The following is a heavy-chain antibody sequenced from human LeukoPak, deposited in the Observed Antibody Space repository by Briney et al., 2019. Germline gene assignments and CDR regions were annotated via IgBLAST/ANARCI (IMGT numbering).Heavy chain of an antibody. J-gene: IGHJ4*02. V-gene: IGHV3-21*06. CDR1: GFTFSSYS. CDR2: ISSSSTYI. CDR3: ARDSIGDY. D-gene: IGHD2-21*01. Sequence: GGSLRLSCAASGFTFSSYSMNWVRQAPGKGLEWASSISSSSTYIYYADSMKGRFTISRDNAKNSLYLQMNSLRAEDTAVYYCARDSIGDYWGQGTLVTVSS.